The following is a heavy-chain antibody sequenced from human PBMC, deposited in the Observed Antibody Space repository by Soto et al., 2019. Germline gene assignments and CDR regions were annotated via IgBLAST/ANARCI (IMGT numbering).Heavy chain of an antibody. D-gene: IGHD1-26*01. CDR2: MNPNSGNT. J-gene: IGHJ4*02. V-gene: IGHV1-8*01. CDR1: GYTFTSYD. CDR3: ARGRTRSGSYPNY. Sequence: ASVKASCKASGYTFTSYDINWVRQATGQGLEWMGWMNPNSGNTGYAQKFQGRVTMTRNTSISTAYMELSSLRSEDTAVYYCARGRTRSGSYPNYWGQGTLVTVSS.